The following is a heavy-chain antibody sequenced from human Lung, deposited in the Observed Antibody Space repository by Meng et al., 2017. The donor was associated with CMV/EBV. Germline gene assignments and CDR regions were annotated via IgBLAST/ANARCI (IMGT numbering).Heavy chain of an antibody. CDR2: IIPILGIA. CDR1: GGTFSSYT. Sequence: SVKVSCKASGGTFSSYTISWVRQAPGQGLEWMGRIIPILGIANYAQKFQGRVTITADKSTSTAYMELSSLRSEDTAVYYCAINIVVVPAADFHYYYCGMDVWGQGXTVTVSS. D-gene: IGHD2-2*01. J-gene: IGHJ6*02. V-gene: IGHV1-69*02. CDR3: AINIVVVPAADFHYYYCGMDV.